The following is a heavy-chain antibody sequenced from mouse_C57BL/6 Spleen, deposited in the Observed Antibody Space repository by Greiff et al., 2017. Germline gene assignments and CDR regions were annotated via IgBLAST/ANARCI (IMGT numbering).Heavy chain of an antibody. J-gene: IGHJ2*01. Sequence: QVQLQQPGAELVRPGTSVKLSCKASGYTFTSYWMHWVKQRPGQGLAWIGVIDPSDSYTNYNQKFKGKATLTVDTSSSTAYMQLSSLTSEDSPVYYCARHYYGSSYFDYWGQGTTLTVSS. CDR1: GYTFTSYW. CDR3: ARHYYGSSYFDY. V-gene: IGHV1-59*01. D-gene: IGHD1-1*01. CDR2: IDPSDSYT.